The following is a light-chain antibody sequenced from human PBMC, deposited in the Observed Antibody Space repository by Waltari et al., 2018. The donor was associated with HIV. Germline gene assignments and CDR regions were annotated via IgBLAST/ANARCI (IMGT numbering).Light chain of an antibody. CDR3: SSYTSSSTYV. V-gene: IGLV2-14*01. CDR1: TNDVGSSNY. CDR2: DVS. Sequence: QSALTQPASVSGPPGKSITISCTGTTNDVGSSNYVSWHQQHPGEAPKLIIHDVSDRPSGISNRFSGSKSGNTASLTISGLQTEDEADYYCSSYTSSSTYVFGTGTRVTVL. J-gene: IGLJ1*01.